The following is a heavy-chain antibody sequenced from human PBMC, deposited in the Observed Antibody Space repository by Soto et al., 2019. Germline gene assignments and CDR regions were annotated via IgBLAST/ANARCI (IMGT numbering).Heavy chain of an antibody. D-gene: IGHD2-15*01. CDR2: INQDGSEK. V-gene: IGHV3-7*01. CDR3: AREIVVVVPDTHWFDP. J-gene: IGHJ5*02. CDR1: DFSFSSYW. Sequence: GSLRLSCAASDFSFSSYWMSWVRQAPGKGLEWVANINQDGSEKYYVDSVKGRFTISRDNAKNLLYLQMNSLRAEDTAVFYCAREIVVVVPDTHWFDPWGQGSLVTVSS.